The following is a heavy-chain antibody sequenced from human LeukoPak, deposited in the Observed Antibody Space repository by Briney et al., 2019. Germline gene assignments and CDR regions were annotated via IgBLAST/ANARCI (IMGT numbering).Heavy chain of an antibody. CDR1: GLTVSSNY. CDR3: ARERRYCSGVNCYSGLDY. D-gene: IGHD2-15*01. J-gene: IGHJ4*02. V-gene: IGHV3-53*01. CDR2: IYSSGNT. Sequence: PGGSLRLSCAASGLTVSSNYLNWVRQAPGKGLEWVSIIYSSGNTYYADSVKGRFIISGDNSKNTLYLQMTSLRLEDTAVYYCARERRYCSGVNCYSGLDYWGQGTRVTVSS.